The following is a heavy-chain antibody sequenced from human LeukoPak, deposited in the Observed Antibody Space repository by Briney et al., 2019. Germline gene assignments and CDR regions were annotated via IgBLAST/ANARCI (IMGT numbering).Heavy chain of an antibody. CDR2: IYYSGST. D-gene: IGHD6-13*01. V-gene: IGHV4-59*12. Sequence: IGYIYYSGSTNYNPSLKSRVTMSVDTSKSQFSLKLSSVTAADTAVYYCARGAGSSWYYFDYWGQGTLVTVSS. J-gene: IGHJ4*02. CDR3: ARGAGSSWYYFDY.